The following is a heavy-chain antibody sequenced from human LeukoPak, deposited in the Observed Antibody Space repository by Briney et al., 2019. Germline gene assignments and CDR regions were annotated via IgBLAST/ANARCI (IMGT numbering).Heavy chain of an antibody. J-gene: IGHJ4*02. D-gene: IGHD2-2*01. CDR2: IKPNSGGT. Sequence: ASVKVSCKASGYTFTGYYMHWVRQAPGRGLEWMGWIKPNSGGTNYAQKFQGRVTMTRDTSISTAYMELSRLRSDDTAVYYCARVVPAAIIHMDYWGQGTLVTVSS. CDR3: ARVVPAAIIHMDY. V-gene: IGHV1-2*02. CDR1: GYTFTGYY.